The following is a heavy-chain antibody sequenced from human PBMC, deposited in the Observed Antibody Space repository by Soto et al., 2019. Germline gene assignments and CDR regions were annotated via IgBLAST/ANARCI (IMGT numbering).Heavy chain of an antibody. CDR1: GYTFTGYY. V-gene: IGHV1-2*04. J-gene: IGHJ4*02. D-gene: IGHD6-6*01. CDR3: ARGQVAARPYFDY. CDR2: INPNSGGT. Sequence: ASVKVSCKASGYTFTGYYMHWVRQAPGQGLEWMGWINPNSGGTNYAQKFQGWVTMTRDTSISTAYMELSRLRSDDTAVYYCARGQVAARPYFDYWGQGALVTVSS.